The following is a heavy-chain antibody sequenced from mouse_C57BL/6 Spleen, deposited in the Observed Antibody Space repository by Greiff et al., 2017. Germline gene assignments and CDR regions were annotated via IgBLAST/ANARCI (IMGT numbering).Heavy chain of an antibody. CDR1: GYTFTSYW. J-gene: IGHJ2*01. CDR3: ARRWVPFGY. V-gene: IGHV1-50*01. Sequence: VQLQQPGAELVKPGASVKLSCKASGYTFTSYWMQWVKQRPGQGLEWIGEIDPSDSYTNYNQKFKGKATLTVDTSSSTAYMQLSSLTSEDSAVYYCARRWVPFGYWGQGTTLTVSS. CDR2: IDPSDSYT. D-gene: IGHD1-1*02.